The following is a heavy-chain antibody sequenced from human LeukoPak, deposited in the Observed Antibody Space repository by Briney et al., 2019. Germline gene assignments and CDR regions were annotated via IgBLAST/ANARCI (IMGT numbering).Heavy chain of an antibody. Sequence: SETLSLTCTVSGGSLSSSSYYWGWLRQPPGKGLEWLGSIYYSGSTYYNPSLKSRVTISVDTSKNQFSLKLSSVTAADTAVYYCARIPLLWFGYDAFDIWGQGTMVTVSS. J-gene: IGHJ3*02. D-gene: IGHD3-10*01. CDR2: IYYSGST. V-gene: IGHV4-39*07. CDR1: GGSLSSSSYY. CDR3: ARIPLLWFGYDAFDI.